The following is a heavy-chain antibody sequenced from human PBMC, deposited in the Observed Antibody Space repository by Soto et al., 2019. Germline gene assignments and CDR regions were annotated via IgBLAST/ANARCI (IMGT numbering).Heavy chain of an antibody. CDR2: IYYSGST. Sequence: PSETLSLTCTFSCGSISSYYWSWIRQPPGKGLEWIGYIYYSGSTNYNPSLKSRVTISVDTSKNQFSLKLSSVTAADTAVYYCARNKGGSGSYYVGPFDYWGQGTLVTVSS. V-gene: IGHV4-59*01. D-gene: IGHD3-10*01. CDR3: ARNKGGSGSYYVGPFDY. J-gene: IGHJ4*02. CDR1: CGSISSYY.